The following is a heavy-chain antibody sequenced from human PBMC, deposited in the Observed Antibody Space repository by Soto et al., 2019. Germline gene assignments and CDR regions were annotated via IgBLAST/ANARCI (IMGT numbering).Heavy chain of an antibody. Sequence: QVQLVESGGGVVQPGRSLRLSCAASEFTFSPYAMHWVRQAPGKGLEWVAVISYDGSNKYYADSVKGRFTVSRDNAKNTLYLEMNSLRTEDTAIYYCAREMFTSPLPDYGMDVWVQGTTVTVSS. J-gene: IGHJ6*02. CDR2: ISYDGSNK. CDR1: EFTFSPYA. CDR3: AREMFTSPLPDYGMDV. V-gene: IGHV3-30-3*01. D-gene: IGHD2-2*01.